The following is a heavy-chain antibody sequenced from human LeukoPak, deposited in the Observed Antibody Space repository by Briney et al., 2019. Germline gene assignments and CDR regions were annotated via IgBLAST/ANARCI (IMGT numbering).Heavy chain of an antibody. CDR3: ARDTSGYRRGSFDY. V-gene: IGHV4-59*01. Sequence: SETLSLTCTVSGGSINSYYWSWIRQPPGKGLEWLGYIYYSGSTNYNPSLKSRVTISLDTSNNQFSLKLSSVTAADTAEYYCARDTSGYRRGSFDYWGQGTLVTVSS. CDR2: IYYSGST. D-gene: IGHD3-22*01. J-gene: IGHJ4*02. CDR1: GGSINSYY.